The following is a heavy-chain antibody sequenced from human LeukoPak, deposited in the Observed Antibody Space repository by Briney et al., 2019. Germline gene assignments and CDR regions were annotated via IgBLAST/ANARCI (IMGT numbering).Heavy chain of an antibody. CDR1: GGTFSSYA. CDR3: AISPQGYRSGGSCYTLYYYYYTDV. CDR2: IIPIFGTA. J-gene: IGHJ6*03. Sequence: SVKVSCKASGGTFSSYAISWVRQAPGQGLEWMGGIIPIFGTANYAQKFQGRVTITTDESTSTAYMELSSLRSEDTAVYHCAISPQGYRSGGSCYTLYYYYYTDVWGKGTTVTVSS. V-gene: IGHV1-69*05. D-gene: IGHD2-15*01.